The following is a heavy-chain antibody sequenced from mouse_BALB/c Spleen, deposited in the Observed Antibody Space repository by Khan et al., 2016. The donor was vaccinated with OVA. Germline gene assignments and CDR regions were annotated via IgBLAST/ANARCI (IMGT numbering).Heavy chain of an antibody. CDR2: TTSGGSYT. V-gene: IGHV5-6*01. D-gene: IGHD2-1*01. Sequence: EVELVESGGDLVKPGVSLKISCAASGGTFSSYGMSWVRQTPDKRLEGVATTTSGGSYTYYPDSVKGRSTISRDNAKNTLYLQMTSLKSEDTAMYYCARLGNSWGQGTLVTVSA. CDR3: ARLGNS. CDR1: GGTFSSYG. J-gene: IGHJ3*01.